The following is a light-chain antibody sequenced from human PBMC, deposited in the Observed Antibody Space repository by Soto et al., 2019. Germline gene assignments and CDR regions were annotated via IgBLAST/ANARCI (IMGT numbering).Light chain of an antibody. Sequence: AIQLTQSPSSLSASVGDRVTITCRASQGISSALAWYQQKPGKAPKLLIYDASSLQSGVPSRVSGSGSGTDFTLTISSLQPEDFATYYCQQFNNYPITFGQGTRLEIK. CDR1: QGISSA. CDR2: DAS. V-gene: IGKV1D-13*01. J-gene: IGKJ5*01. CDR3: QQFNNYPIT.